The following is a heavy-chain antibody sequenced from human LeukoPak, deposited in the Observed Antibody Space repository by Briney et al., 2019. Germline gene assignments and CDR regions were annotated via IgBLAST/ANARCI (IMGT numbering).Heavy chain of an antibody. D-gene: IGHD5/OR15-5a*01. J-gene: IGHJ4*02. CDR3: ARQMTSTRLFDS. CDR1: GFIFSDHP. Sequence: GRSLRLSCVASGFIFSDHPFHWVRQSPDKGLEWVALIGSDGTKKYYADSVQGRFTVSRENSNSTLFLQMNTLRADDTAVYFCARQMTSTRLFDSWGQGTLVTVSS. CDR2: IGSDGTKK. V-gene: IGHV3-30*04.